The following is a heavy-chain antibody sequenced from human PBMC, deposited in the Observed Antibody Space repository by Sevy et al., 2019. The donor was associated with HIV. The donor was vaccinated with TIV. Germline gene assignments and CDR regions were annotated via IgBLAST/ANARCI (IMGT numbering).Heavy chain of an antibody. Sequence: GGSLRLSCAASGFTFSDHYMEWVRQAPGKGLEWVGRIRNKADSYTTEYAASVKGRFNISRDDSKNSLYLLMNSLKTADTAVYHCVTHAGMAAAGRVFDYWGQGTLVTVSS. V-gene: IGHV3-72*01. CDR1: GFTFSDHY. D-gene: IGHD6-13*01. J-gene: IGHJ4*02. CDR2: IRNKADSYTT. CDR3: VTHAGMAAAGRVFDY.